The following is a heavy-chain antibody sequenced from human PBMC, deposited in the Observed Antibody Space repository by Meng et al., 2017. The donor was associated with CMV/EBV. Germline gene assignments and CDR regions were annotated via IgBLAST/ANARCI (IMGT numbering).Heavy chain of an antibody. CDR2: MNPNSGNT. CDR1: GYTFTSYD. Sequence: ASVKVSCKASGYTFTSYDINWVRQATGQGLEWMGWMNPNSGNTGYAQKFQGRVTMTRNTSISTAYMELGSLRSEDTAVYYCARPRVHDSSVYFPHWFAPWGQGTLVTVSS. D-gene: IGHD3-22*01. V-gene: IGHV1-8*01. J-gene: IGHJ5*02. CDR3: ARPRVHDSSVYFPHWFAP.